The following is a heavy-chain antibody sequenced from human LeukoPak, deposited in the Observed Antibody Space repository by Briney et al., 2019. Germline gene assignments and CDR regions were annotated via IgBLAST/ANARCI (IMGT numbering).Heavy chain of an antibody. CDR3: ARDKVTGTTIFDY. CDR2: IIPIFGTA. V-gene: IGHV1-69*05. D-gene: IGHD1-20*01. Sequence: AASVKVSCKASGYTFTSYAISWVRQAPGQGLEWMGGIIPIFGTANYAQKFQGRVTITTDESTSTAYMELSSLRSEDTAVYYCARDKVTGTTIFDYWGQGTLVTVSS. J-gene: IGHJ4*02. CDR1: GYTFTSYA.